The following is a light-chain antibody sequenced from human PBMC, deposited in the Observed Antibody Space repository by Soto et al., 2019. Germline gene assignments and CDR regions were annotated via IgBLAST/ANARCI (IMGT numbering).Light chain of an antibody. CDR3: AAWDDSLNGLYV. CDR2: STS. J-gene: IGLJ1*01. CDR1: SSNIGSNS. V-gene: IGLV1-44*01. Sequence: HSVLTRPPSASGTPGQRVTISCSGSSSNIGSNSVNWYQQLPGTAPKLLVYSTSQRPSGVPDRFSGSKSGTSASLAISALQSEDEADYFCAAWDDSLNGLYVFGTGTKLTVL.